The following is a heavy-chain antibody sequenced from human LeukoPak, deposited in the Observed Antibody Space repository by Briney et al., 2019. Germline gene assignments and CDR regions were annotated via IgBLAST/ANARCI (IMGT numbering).Heavy chain of an antibody. D-gene: IGHD6-13*01. Sequence: GGSLRLSCTASGFTFSSNGMHWVRQPPRQGLERVAYLRNDESERDHADPVKGRFTISRDNSKNTLYLQMNSLRPEDTAVYYCAKDKYSSTSIDWGGPGTLVTVSS. CDR3: AKDKYSSTSIDW. CDR1: GFTFSSNG. V-gene: IGHV3-30*02. CDR2: LRNDESER. J-gene: IGHJ4*02.